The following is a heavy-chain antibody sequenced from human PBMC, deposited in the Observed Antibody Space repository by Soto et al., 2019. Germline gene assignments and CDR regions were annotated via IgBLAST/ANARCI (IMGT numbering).Heavy chain of an antibody. CDR2: SAYTGNT. V-gene: IGHV4-59*08. Sequence: SETLSLTWTVAGGSISSYDCSWSRQPRGKGLEWGGYSAYTGNTDYNPALRSRVTMSVATSKNKFSLKLRSVTAADTAIYYCARKLPGSESPTYLDYWGQGTLVTVSS. CDR3: ARKLPGSESPTYLDY. D-gene: IGHD3-10*01. CDR1: GGSISSYD. J-gene: IGHJ4*02.